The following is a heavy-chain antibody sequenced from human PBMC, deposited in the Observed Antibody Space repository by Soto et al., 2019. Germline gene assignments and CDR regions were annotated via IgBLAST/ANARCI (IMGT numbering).Heavy chain of an antibody. CDR3: AKGRPGVAAAPDY. Sequence: LRLSCVASGITFGSRAMSWVRQAPGEGLEWVSTTTDTGGDTKYADSVRGRFTISRDNSKNTLFLHMTNLRAGDTALYFCAKGRPGVAAAPDYWGQGTLVTVSS. V-gene: IGHV3-23*01. CDR1: GITFGSRA. J-gene: IGHJ4*02. CDR2: TTDTGGDT. D-gene: IGHD2-21*01.